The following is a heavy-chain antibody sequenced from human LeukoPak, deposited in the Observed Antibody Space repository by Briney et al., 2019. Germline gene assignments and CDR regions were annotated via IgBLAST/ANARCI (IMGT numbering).Heavy chain of an antibody. CDR1: GGSFSGYY. CDR2: INHSGST. CDR3: ARGDSDY. Sequence: SSETLSLICAVHGGSFSGYYWSWFRQPPGKGLDWIGEINHSGSTNYNPSLKSRVTISVDPSKNHFSLKLSSVTAAATAVYYCARGDSDYCGHGTLVTVSS. V-gene: IGHV4-34*01. J-gene: IGHJ4*01.